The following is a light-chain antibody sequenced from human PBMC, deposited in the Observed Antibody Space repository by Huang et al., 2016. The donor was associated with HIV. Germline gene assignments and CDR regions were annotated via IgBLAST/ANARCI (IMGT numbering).Light chain of an antibody. CDR2: GAS. V-gene: IGKV3-20*01. J-gene: IGKJ2*03. CDR3: QQYGGSHPDS. Sequence: EIVLTQSPDTLSLSPGERVILSCRASQSVDSNYLVWYQQKPGQVPRLLIFGASTRATGIPDRCSGSGSGTDFTLTISRLEPEDCAVYYCQQYGGSHPDSFGQGTKLEIK. CDR1: QSVDSNY.